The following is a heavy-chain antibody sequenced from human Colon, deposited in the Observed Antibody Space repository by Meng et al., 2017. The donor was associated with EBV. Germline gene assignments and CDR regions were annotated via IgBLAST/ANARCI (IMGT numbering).Heavy chain of an antibody. CDR1: GGSISSGGYY. CDR2: IYYSGST. Sequence: QLQQPGPGLVKPSQPLSLHCTVSGGSISSGGYYWSWIRHHPGKGLEWIGYIYYSGSTYYNPSLKSRVTISIDTSKNQFSLKLSSVTAADTAVYYCARGPSRWLQFSFDYWGQGTLVTVSS. J-gene: IGHJ4*02. CDR3: ARGPSRWLQFSFDY. V-gene: IGHV4-31*03. D-gene: IGHD5-24*01.